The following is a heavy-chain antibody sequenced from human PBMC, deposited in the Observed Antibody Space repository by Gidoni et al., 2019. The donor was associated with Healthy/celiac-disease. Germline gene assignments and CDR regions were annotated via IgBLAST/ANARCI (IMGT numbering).Heavy chain of an antibody. CDR2: ISSSSSTI. V-gene: IGHV3-48*02. Sequence: EVQLVASGGGLLQPGGSLRLSCAASGFTFSSYSMTWVRQAPRKGLEWVSYISSSSSTIYYADSVKGRFTISRDNAKNSLYLQMNSLRDEDTAVYYCARAVWATTVVTQYYFDYWGQGTLVTVSS. CDR3: ARAVWATTVVTQYYFDY. D-gene: IGHD4-17*01. CDR1: GFTFSSYS. J-gene: IGHJ4*02.